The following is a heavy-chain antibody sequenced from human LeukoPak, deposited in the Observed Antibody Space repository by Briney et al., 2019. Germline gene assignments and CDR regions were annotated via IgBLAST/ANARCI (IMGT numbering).Heavy chain of an antibody. V-gene: IGHV4-59*01. Sequence: SETLSLTCTVSGGSISSYYWSWIRQPPGKGLEWIGYIYYSGSTNYNPSLKSRVTISVDTSKNQFSLKLSSVTAADTAVYYCARDKEGSSGLRYWYFDLWGRGTLVTVSS. CDR3: ARDKEGSSGLRYWYFDL. J-gene: IGHJ2*01. D-gene: IGHD6-19*01. CDR1: GGSISSYY. CDR2: IYYSGST.